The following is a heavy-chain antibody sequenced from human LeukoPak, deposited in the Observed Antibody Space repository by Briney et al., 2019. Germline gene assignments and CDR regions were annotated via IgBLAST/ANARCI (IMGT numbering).Heavy chain of an antibody. J-gene: IGHJ4*02. CDR3: ARSDSGYDSYYFDY. CDR1: GGTFSSYA. V-gene: IGHV1-69*04. Sequence: GASVKVSCTASGGTFSSYAISWVRQAPGQGLEWMGRIIPILGIANYAQKFQGRVTITADKSTSTAYMELSSLRSEDTAVYYCARSDSGYDSYYFDYWGQGTLVTVSS. D-gene: IGHD5-12*01. CDR2: IIPILGIA.